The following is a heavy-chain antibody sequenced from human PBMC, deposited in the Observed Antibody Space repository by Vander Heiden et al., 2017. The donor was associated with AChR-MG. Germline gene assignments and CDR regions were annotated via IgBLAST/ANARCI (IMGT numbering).Heavy chain of an antibody. CDR1: GFTFGLYA. J-gene: IGHJ6*02. CDR2: TSGSGGST. CDR3: AKDTDYGPPGNSGLHV. D-gene: IGHD3-10*01. Sequence: EVQLLESGGGLVQPGGSLRPSCAASGFTFGLYAMAWVRQAPGKGLGWVSATSGSGGSTYYADSVKGRFTISKDLSNNTLYLQMDSLRAEDTAIYYCAKDTDYGPPGNSGLHVWGQGTTVTVSS. V-gene: IGHV3-23*01.